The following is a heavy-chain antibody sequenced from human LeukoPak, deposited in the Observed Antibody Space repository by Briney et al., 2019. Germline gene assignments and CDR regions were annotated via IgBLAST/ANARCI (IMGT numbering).Heavy chain of an antibody. Sequence: SETLSLTCTVSGGSISGYYWTWIRQPPGKGLEWIGYMSYSGSTNYNPSLRSRVTISLETSKNQFSLKLSSVTPADTAVYYCATIYCGGDCFRPHRPQSPYFYYYMDVWGKGTTVTVSS. CDR3: ATIYCGGDCFRPHRPQSPYFYYYMDV. CDR2: MSYSGST. D-gene: IGHD2-21*02. CDR1: GGSISGYY. J-gene: IGHJ6*03. V-gene: IGHV4-59*01.